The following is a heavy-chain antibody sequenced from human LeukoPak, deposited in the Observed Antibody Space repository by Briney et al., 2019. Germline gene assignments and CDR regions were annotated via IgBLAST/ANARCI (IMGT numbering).Heavy chain of an antibody. J-gene: IGHJ6*02. CDR3: AKGAIYDYYGMDV. D-gene: IGHD4/OR15-4a*01. CDR1: GFTFDDYA. V-gene: IGHV3-9*01. CDR2: ISWNSGSI. Sequence: PGRSLRLSCAASGFTFDDYAMHWVRQAPGKDLEWVSGISWNSGSIGYADSAKGRFTISRDNAKNSLYLQMNSLRAEDTALYCCAKGAIYDYYGMDVWGQGTTVTVSS.